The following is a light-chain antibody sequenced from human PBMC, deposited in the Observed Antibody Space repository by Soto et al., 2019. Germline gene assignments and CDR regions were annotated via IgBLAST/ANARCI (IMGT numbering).Light chain of an antibody. Sequence: DILLRQSPSTLSFSAGDRATISCRASQSVSIWLAWYQQKPGRAPKLLIYDASSWDSGIPSRFSGSGSGTEFTLTISSLEPEDFATYYCQHCSSWPEAFGQGTKVDIK. V-gene: IGKV1-5*01. J-gene: IGKJ1*01. CDR2: DAS. CDR1: QSVSIW. CDR3: QHCSSWPEA.